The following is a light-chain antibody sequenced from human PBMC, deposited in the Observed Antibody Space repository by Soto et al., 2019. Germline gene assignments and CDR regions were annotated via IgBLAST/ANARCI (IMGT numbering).Light chain of an antibody. CDR2: AAS. CDR1: QSISSY. V-gene: IGKV1-39*01. CDR3: QQSYSTPRT. Sequence: DIQMTQSPSSLSASVGDRVTITCRASQSISSYLNWYQQKPGNAPKLLIYAASTLQSGVPSRFSGCGSGTDFTLTISSLQPEDFATYYCQQSYSTPRTFGQGTKVEIK. J-gene: IGKJ1*01.